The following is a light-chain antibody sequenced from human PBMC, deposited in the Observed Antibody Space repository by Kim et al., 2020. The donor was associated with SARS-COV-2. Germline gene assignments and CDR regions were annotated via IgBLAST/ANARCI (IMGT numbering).Light chain of an antibody. J-gene: IGKJ1*01. Sequence: EIVMTQSPATLSVSPGERATLSCRASQSVGSNLAWYQQKPGQAPRLLIYGASTRATGIPARFSGSGSGTAFTLTISSLQSEDFAVYYCQQYNNWPPWTFGQGTKVDIK. V-gene: IGKV3-15*01. CDR3: QQYNNWPPWT. CDR1: QSVGSN. CDR2: GAS.